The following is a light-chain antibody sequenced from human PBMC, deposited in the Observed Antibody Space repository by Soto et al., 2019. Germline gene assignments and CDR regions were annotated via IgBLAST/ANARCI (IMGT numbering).Light chain of an antibody. V-gene: IGKV3-20*01. CDR2: GAS. CDR3: QQYGSSPQT. Sequence: EIVLTQSPGTLSLSTGERATLSCRASQSVSSSYLAWYQQKPGQAPRLLIYGASSRATGIPDRFSGSGSGTDFTLSISRLEPEDFAVYYCQQYGSSPQTFGQGTKAEIK. J-gene: IGKJ1*01. CDR1: QSVSSSY.